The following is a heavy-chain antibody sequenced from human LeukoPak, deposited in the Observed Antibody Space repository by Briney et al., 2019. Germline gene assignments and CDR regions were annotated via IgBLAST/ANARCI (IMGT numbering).Heavy chain of an antibody. J-gene: IGHJ4*02. Sequence: PSETLSLTCAVYGGSFSGYYWSWIRQPPGKGLEWIGEINHSGSTNYNPSLKSRVTISVDTSKNQFSLKLSSVTAADTAVYYCARDLGSYLGFGYWSLGTLVTVSS. D-gene: IGHD1-26*01. CDR1: GGSFSGYY. V-gene: IGHV4-34*01. CDR2: INHSGST. CDR3: ARDLGSYLGFGY.